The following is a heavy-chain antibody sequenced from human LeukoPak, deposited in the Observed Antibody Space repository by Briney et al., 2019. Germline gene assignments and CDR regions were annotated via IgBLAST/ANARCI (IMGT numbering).Heavy chain of an antibody. Sequence: QPEGSLRLSCAASGFTFTSYAMSWVRQAPGKGLEWVSAISGSGGSTYYADSVKGRYTISRDNSKRTVYLQMNSLSADDTAVYYCAKDQTGYYPLGVGYWGQGTLVTVSS. CDR1: GFTFTSYA. CDR2: ISGSGGST. CDR3: AKDQTGYYPLGVGY. V-gene: IGHV3-23*01. J-gene: IGHJ4*02. D-gene: IGHD3-9*01.